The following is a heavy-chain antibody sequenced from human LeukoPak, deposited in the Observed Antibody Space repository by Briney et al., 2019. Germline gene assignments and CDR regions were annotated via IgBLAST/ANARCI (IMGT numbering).Heavy chain of an antibody. CDR3: ARQKCTSTSCLTKNAFDI. CDR2: IYYTGGT. CDR1: GGSIGNYC. V-gene: IGHV4-59*08. J-gene: IGHJ3*02. Sequence: SETLSLTCTVSGGSIGNYCWSWIRQPPGKGLEWIGYIYYTGGTNYYPSLKSRVTMSVDTSRNQFSLKLNSVTAADTAVYYCARQKCTSTSCLTKNAFDIWGQGTMVTVSS. D-gene: IGHD2-2*01.